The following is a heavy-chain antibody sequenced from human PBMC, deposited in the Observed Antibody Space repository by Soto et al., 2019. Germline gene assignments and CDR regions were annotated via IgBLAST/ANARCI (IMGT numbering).Heavy chain of an antibody. D-gene: IGHD3-22*01. J-gene: IGHJ6*02. CDR3: AILYYYDSGDYYSNYQYYGMDV. CDR2: IIPFSGTV. Sequence: GASVKVPCKASGGSFMSQAISWVRQAPGQGPEWMGGIIPFSGTVTYTQRFQGRLTLTADEPTKTAYMELSSLRSDDTAVYYCAILYYYDSGDYYSNYQYYGMDVWGQGTTVTVSS. V-gene: IGHV1-69*13. CDR1: GGSFMSQA.